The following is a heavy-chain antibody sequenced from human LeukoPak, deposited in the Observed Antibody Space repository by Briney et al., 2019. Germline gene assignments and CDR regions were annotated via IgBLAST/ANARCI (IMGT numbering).Heavy chain of an antibody. CDR3: AREAIAAGKNFDY. Sequence: SVKVSCKASGGTFSSYAISWVRQAPGQGLEWMGRIIPVLGIANYAQKFQGRVTITADKSTSTAYMELSSLRSEDTAVYYCAREAIAAGKNFDYWGQGTQVTVSS. D-gene: IGHD6-25*01. CDR2: IIPVLGIA. CDR1: GGTFSSYA. V-gene: IGHV1-69*04. J-gene: IGHJ4*02.